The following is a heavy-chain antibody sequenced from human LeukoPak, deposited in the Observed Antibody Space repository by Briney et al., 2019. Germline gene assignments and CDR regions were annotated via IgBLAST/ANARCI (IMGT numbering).Heavy chain of an antibody. V-gene: IGHV4-39*07. D-gene: IGHD3-10*01. J-gene: IGHJ6*02. CDR3: ARGSGGGSGSYYKDHYYGMDV. Sequence: PSETLSLTCTVSGGSISSSSYYWGWIRQPPGKGLEWIGRIHRSGTTNYNPSLKSRVTMSVDTSKNQFSLKLNTVTAADTAVYYCARGSGGGSGSYYKDHYYGMDVWGPGTTVTVS. CDR2: IHRSGTT. CDR1: GGSISSSSYY.